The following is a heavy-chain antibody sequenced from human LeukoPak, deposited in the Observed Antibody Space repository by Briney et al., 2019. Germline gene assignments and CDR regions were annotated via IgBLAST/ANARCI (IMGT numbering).Heavy chain of an antibody. Sequence: GGSLRLSCVASGFTFGSYSMNWFHQAPGKGLEWISYISTDSRNIYYADFVKGRFTISRDNARSSLYLQMSSLRDEDTALYYCVRDEPRPLKSAPEIIDHWGQGTLVTVSS. CDR3: VRDEPRPLKSAPEIIDH. D-gene: IGHD1-14*01. CDR1: GFTFGSYS. V-gene: IGHV3-48*02. CDR2: ISTDSRNI. J-gene: IGHJ4*02.